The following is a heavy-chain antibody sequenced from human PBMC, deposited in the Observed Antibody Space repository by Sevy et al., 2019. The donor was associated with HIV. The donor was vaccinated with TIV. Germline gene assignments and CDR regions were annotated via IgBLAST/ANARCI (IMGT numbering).Heavy chain of an antibody. J-gene: IGHJ3*02. CDR1: GFTFSSYE. CDR2: ISSSGSTI. D-gene: IGHD2-2*02. V-gene: IGHV3-48*03. CDR3: ARESEYCSSTSCYNEAFDI. Sequence: GGSLRLSCAASGFTFSSYEMNWVRQAPGKGLEWVSYISSSGSTIYYADSVKGRFTISRDNAKNSLYLQMNSLRAEDTAVYYCARESEYCSSTSCYNEAFDIWGQGTMVTVSS.